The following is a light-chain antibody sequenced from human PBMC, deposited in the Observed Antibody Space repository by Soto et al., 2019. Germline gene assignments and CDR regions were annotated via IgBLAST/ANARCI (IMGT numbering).Light chain of an antibody. CDR3: SSYEGLNSLGV. Sequence: QSALTQPPSASGSPGQSVTISCTGTSSDVGGYKYVSWYQQHPGKAPKLMIFEVNKRPSGVPDRFSGSKSGNTASLTVSGLQAEDEADYYCSSYEGLNSLGVFGTGTKVTVL. J-gene: IGLJ1*01. CDR2: EVN. V-gene: IGLV2-8*01. CDR1: SSDVGGYKY.